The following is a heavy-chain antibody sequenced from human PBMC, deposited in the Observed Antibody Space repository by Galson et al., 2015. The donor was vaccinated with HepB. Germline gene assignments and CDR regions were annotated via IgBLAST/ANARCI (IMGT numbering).Heavy chain of an antibody. CDR2: ISGSGGST. CDR1: GFTFSSYA. Sequence: LRLSCAASGFTFSSYAMSWVRQAPGKGLEWVSAISGSGGSTYYADSVKGRFTISRDNSKNTLYLQMNSLRAEDTAVYYCAKDTPAVYYDFWSGYFEGFDYWGQGTLVTVSS. V-gene: IGHV3-23*01. D-gene: IGHD3-3*01. CDR3: AKDTPAVYYDFWSGYFEGFDY. J-gene: IGHJ4*02.